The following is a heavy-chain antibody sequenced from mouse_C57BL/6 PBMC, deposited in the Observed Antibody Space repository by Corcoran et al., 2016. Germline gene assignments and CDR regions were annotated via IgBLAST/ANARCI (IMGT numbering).Heavy chain of an antibody. J-gene: IGHJ3*01. Sequence: QVQLQQSGAELMKPGASVKLSCKATGYTFTGYWIEWVKQRPGHGLEWIGEILPGSGSTNYNEKFKGKATFTADTSSNIAYMQLSSLTTEDSAIYYCAKSTLYYGNAWFAYWGQGTLVTVSA. CDR3: AKSTLYYGNAWFAY. V-gene: IGHV1-9*01. CDR2: ILPGSGST. CDR1: GYTFTGYW. D-gene: IGHD2-1*01.